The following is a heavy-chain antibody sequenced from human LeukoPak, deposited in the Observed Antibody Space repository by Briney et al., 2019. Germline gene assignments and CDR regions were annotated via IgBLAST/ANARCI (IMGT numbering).Heavy chain of an antibody. Sequence: ASVKVSCKTSGYTFTGYYMHWVRQAPGQGLEWMGIINPSGGSTSYAQKFQGRVTMTRDTSTSTVYMELSSLRSEDTAVYYCARARLAAAPFDYWGQGTLVTVSS. V-gene: IGHV1-46*01. D-gene: IGHD6-13*01. J-gene: IGHJ4*02. CDR1: GYTFTGYY. CDR2: INPSGGST. CDR3: ARARLAAAPFDY.